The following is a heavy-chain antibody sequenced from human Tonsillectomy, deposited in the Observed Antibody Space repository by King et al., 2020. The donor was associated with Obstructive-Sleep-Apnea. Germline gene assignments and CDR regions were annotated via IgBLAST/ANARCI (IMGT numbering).Heavy chain of an antibody. J-gene: IGHJ6*02. Sequence: QLVQSGPEVKKPGTSVKFSCKASEFSLTTFPMQWVRQARGQRPEWIGWIVVGSGDTNYAQKFQERVTFTRDMSTSTVYMELSSLRSEDTAVYYCAGKSDYYYGMDVWGQGTTVIVS. CDR2: IVVGSGDT. CDR3: AGKSDYYYGMDV. V-gene: IGHV1-58*02. CDR1: EFSLTTFP.